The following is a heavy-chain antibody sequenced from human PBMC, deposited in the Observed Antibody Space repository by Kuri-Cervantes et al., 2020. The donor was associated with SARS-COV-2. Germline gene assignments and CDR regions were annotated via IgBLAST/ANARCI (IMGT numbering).Heavy chain of an antibody. CDR3: ARDRGYSGTSYYYIDY. V-gene: IGHV4-61*01. D-gene: IGHD1-26*01. Sequence: GSLRLSCTVSGGSVSSDSYYWSWIRQPPGKGLEWIGYIHYSGNTNYNPSLKSRVTISVDTSKNQFSLKLSSVTAADTAVYFCARDRGYSGTSYYYIDYWGQGNRVTVSS. CDR2: IHYSGNT. J-gene: IGHJ4*02. CDR1: GGSVSSDSYY.